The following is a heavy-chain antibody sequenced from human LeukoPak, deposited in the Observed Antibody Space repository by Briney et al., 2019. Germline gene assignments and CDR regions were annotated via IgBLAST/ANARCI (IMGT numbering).Heavy chain of an antibody. CDR1: GYTLTELS. Sequence: GASVKVSCKVSGYTLTELSMHWVRQAPGKGLEWMGGFDPEDGETIYAQKFQGRVTMTEDTSTDTAYMELSSLRSEDTAVYYCATQRGIAVAGSNWFDPWGQGTLVTVSS. V-gene: IGHV1-24*01. CDR3: ATQRGIAVAGSNWFDP. CDR2: FDPEDGET. D-gene: IGHD6-19*01. J-gene: IGHJ5*02.